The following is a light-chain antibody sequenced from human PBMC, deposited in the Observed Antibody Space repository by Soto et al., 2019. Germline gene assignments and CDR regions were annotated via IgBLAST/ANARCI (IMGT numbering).Light chain of an antibody. J-gene: IGLJ1*01. CDR1: NIGSKS. CDR2: DDS. V-gene: IGLV3-21*04. Sequence: SYELTQPPSVSVAPGKTAKISCGGSNIGSKSVHWYQQKPGQAPVLVIYDDSDRPSGIPERFSGCDSGNTATLTISRVEAGDEADYYCQVWDPSSEPPYVFGPGTKLTVL. CDR3: QVWDPSSEPPYV.